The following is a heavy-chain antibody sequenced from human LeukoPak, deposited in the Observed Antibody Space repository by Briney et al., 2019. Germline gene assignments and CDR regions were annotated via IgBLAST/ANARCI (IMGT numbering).Heavy chain of an antibody. J-gene: IGHJ6*03. D-gene: IGHD1-26*01. V-gene: IGHV3-21*06. Sequence: RSGGSLRLSCAASGYTFGDYGMSWVRQVPGKGLEWVSSITSSSSYIYYADSVKGRFTISRDNAKNSLYLQMDSLRVEDTAVYYCARDPYSGNYGAYYYYYMDVWGKGTTVTISS. CDR1: GYTFGDYG. CDR2: ITSSSSYI. CDR3: ARDPYSGNYGAYYYYYMDV.